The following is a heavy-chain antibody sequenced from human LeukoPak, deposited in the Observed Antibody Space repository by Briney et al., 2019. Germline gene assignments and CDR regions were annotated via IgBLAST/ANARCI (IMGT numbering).Heavy chain of an antibody. CDR3: ARRSGDGRAFDI. J-gene: IGHJ3*02. CDR1: GYTFPNFW. CDR2: IYPGDSDT. V-gene: IGHV5-51*01. Sequence: GESLKISCKGSGYTFPNFWIGWVRQTPGKGLEWMGIIYPGDSDTRYSPSFQGQVTISADKSISTAYLQWNSLKASDTAMYYCARRSGDGRAFDIWGQGTMVTVSS. D-gene: IGHD3-10*01.